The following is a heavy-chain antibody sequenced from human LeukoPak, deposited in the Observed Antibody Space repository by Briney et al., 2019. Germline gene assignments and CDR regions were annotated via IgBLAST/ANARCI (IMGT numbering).Heavy chain of an antibody. D-gene: IGHD1-1*01. CDR1: GFTFSSYS. J-gene: IGHJ4*02. V-gene: IGHV3-21*01. CDR3: ARDLSQGATTDTLGYFDY. Sequence: RGSLPLSCAASGFTFSSYSMNWVRQAPGKGLEWVSYISSSGSYIYYADSMKGRYTISRDNAQNSLYLQMNSLRADDSAVYYCARDLSQGATTDTLGYFDYWGQGALVTVSS. CDR2: ISSSGSYI.